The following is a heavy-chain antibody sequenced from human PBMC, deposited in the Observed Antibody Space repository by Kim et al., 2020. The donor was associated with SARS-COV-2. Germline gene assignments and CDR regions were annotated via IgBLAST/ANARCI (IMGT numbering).Heavy chain of an antibody. D-gene: IGHD3-9*01. CDR3: AKVLRYFDWPPGWAFDI. V-gene: IGHV3-43*02. CDR1: GFTFDDYA. J-gene: IGHJ3*02. Sequence: GGSLRLSCAASGFTFDDYAMHWVRQAPGKGLEWVSLISGDGGSTYYADSVKGRFTISRDNSKNSLYLQMNSLRTEDTALYYCAKVLRYFDWPPGWAFDIWGQGTMVNVSS. CDR2: ISGDGGST.